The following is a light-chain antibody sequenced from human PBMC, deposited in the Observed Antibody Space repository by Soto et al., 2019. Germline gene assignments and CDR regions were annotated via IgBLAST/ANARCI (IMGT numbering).Light chain of an antibody. Sequence: QSVLTQPASVSGSPGRSITISCTGTSSDVGGYNHVSWYQHSPGKAPKLILFAVSDRPSGVSHRFSGSKSGNTASLTISGLQAEDEADYYCCSYTSLSTVVFGGGTKLTVL. CDR1: SSDVGGYNH. CDR2: AVS. CDR3: CSYTSLSTVV. J-gene: IGLJ2*01. V-gene: IGLV2-14*01.